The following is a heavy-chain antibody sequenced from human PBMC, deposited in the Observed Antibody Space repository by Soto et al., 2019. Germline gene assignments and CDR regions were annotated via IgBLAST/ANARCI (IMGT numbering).Heavy chain of an antibody. CDR1: GFTFSSYA. V-gene: IGHV3-64*01. J-gene: IGHJ6*01. CDR2: ISSNGGST. D-gene: IGHD2-15*01. CDR3: ARRIFDADGMDV. Sequence: EVQLVESGGGLVQPGGSLRLSCAASGFTFSSYAMHWVRQAPGKGLEYVSVISSNGGSTYYANSVKGRFTISRDNSKNTLYLQMGSLRAEDMAVYYRARRIFDADGMDVW.